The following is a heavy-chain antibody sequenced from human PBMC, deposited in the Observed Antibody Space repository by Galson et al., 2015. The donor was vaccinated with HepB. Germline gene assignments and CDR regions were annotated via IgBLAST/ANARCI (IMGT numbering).Heavy chain of an antibody. D-gene: IGHD6-13*01. Sequence: SLRLSCAASEFTFTSYAMNWVRQAPGKGLEWVSAISSSGDRTYYADSVKGRFAISRDNSKNTLYLQMNSLRAEDTAVYFCAKGGSSWYYFDYWGQGTLVTVSS. CDR1: EFTFTSYA. V-gene: IGHV3-23*01. CDR2: ISSSGDRT. CDR3: AKGGSSWYYFDY. J-gene: IGHJ4*02.